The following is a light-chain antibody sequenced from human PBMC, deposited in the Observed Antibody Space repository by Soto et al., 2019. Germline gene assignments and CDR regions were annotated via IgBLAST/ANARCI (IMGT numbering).Light chain of an antibody. CDR1: SSDVGGYKY. V-gene: IGLV2-11*01. J-gene: IGLJ1*01. CDR2: DVT. Sequence: QSVLTQPRSVSGSPGQSVTISCTGTSSDVGGYKYVSWYQQYPGKAPKLMIYDVTNRPSGVPDRFSGSKSGNTASLTISGLQAEDEADYYCCSYAGIYSYVFGTGTKVTV. CDR3: CSYAGIYSYV.